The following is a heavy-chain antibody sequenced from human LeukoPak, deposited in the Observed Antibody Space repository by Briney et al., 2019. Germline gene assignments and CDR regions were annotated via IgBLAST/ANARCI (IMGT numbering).Heavy chain of an antibody. J-gene: IGHJ4*02. V-gene: IGHV1-24*01. CDR3: ATAGIDSSGYLLGC. CDR1: GYTLTELS. D-gene: IGHD3-22*01. CDR2: FDPEDGET. Sequence: ASVKVSCKVSGYTLTELSMHWVRQAPGKGLEWMGGFDPEDGETIYAQKFQGRVTMTEDTSTDTAYMELSSLRSEDTAVYYCATAGIDSSGYLLGCWGQGTLVTVSS.